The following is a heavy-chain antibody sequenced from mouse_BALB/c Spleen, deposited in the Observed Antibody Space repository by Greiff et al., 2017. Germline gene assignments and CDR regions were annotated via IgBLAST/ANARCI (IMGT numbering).Heavy chain of an antibody. CDR2: ISNLAYSI. Sequence: EVQGVESGGGLVQPGGSRKLSCAASGFTFSDYGMAWVRQAPGKGPEWVAFISNLAYSIYYADTVTGRFTISRENAKNTLYLEMSSLRSEDTAMYYCARNDYDGAWFAYWGQGTLVTVSA. CDR1: GFTFSDYG. V-gene: IGHV5-15*02. D-gene: IGHD2-4*01. J-gene: IGHJ3*01. CDR3: ARNDYDGAWFAY.